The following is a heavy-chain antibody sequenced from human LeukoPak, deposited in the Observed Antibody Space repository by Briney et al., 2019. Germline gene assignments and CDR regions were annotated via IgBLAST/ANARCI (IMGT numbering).Heavy chain of an antibody. CDR3: ARRASYYDSSGVDY. J-gene: IGHJ4*02. V-gene: IGHV3-30*01. CDR1: GFIFNNYA. D-gene: IGHD3-22*01. CDR2: ISYDGSNK. Sequence: GGSLRLSCAASGFIFNNYAVHWVRQAPGKGLEWVAVISYDGSNKYYADSVKGRFTISRDNSKNTLYLQMNSLRAEDTAVYYCARRASYYDSSGVDYWGQGTLVTVSS.